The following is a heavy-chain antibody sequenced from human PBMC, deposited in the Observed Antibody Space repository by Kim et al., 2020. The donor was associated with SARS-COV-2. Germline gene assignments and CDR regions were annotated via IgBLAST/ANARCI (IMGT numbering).Heavy chain of an antibody. CDR2: INANTGNP. CDR3: ARAYSGFDFFWFDP. D-gene: IGHD5-12*01. V-gene: IGHV7-4-1*01. Sequence: ASVKVSCKASGYTFTNYAINWVRQAPGQGLEWMGWINANTGNPTYAQGFTGRFVFSLDTSVSTAYLQIHSLKAEDTAVYYCARAYSGFDFFWFDPWGQGTLVTVSS. J-gene: IGHJ5*02. CDR1: GYTFTNYA.